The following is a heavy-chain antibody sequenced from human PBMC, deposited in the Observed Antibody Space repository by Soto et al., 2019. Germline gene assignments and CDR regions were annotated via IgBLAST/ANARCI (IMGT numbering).Heavy chain of an antibody. CDR2: MNPNSGNT. Sequence: ASVKVSCKASGYTFTSYDINWVRQATGQGLEWMGWMNPNSGNTGYAQKFQGRVTMTRNTSISTAYMELSSLRSEDTAVYYCARDHYGTCSSTSCFDPWGQGTLVTVSS. CDR1: GYTFTSYD. CDR3: ARDHYGTCSSTSCFDP. D-gene: IGHD2-2*01. V-gene: IGHV1-8*01. J-gene: IGHJ5*02.